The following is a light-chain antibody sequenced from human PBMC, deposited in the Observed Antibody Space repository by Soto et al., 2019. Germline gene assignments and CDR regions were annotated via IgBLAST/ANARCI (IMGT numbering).Light chain of an antibody. CDR2: DAS. V-gene: IGKV3-20*01. CDR1: QSVSSY. Sequence: EIVLTQSPGTPSLSPVERATLSCRASQSVSSYLAWYQQKPGQAPRLLIYDASNRATGIPARFSGSGSGTDFTLTISSLEPEDFAVYYCQKYGSSPFTFGQGKRVEIK. J-gene: IGKJ5*01. CDR3: QKYGSSPFT.